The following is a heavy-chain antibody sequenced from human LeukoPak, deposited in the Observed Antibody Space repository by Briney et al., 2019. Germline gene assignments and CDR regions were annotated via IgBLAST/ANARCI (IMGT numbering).Heavy chain of an antibody. V-gene: IGHV3-21*01. J-gene: IGHJ4*02. CDR1: GFTFSTCG. Sequence: GGSLRLSCAASGFTFSTCGMNWVRQAPGKGLEWVSSISGSSAYIYYADSVKGRFTISRDNAKNSLYLQMNSLRAEDTAVYYCARPDCSGGSCYPPFDYWGQGTLVTVSS. CDR3: ARPDCSGGSCYPPFDY. CDR2: ISGSSAYI. D-gene: IGHD2-15*01.